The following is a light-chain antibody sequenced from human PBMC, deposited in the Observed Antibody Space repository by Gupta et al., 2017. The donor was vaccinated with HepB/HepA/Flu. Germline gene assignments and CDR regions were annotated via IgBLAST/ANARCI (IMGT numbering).Light chain of an antibody. CDR3: QTWGTFWV. J-gene: IGLJ3*02. V-gene: IGLV4-69*02. CDR1: SGHSDYA. Sequence: QVVLTQSPSASASLGASVRLTCTLSSGHSDYAIAWHQQQPQKGPRYLMKLDSDGTHTKGDGIPDRFSGSSSGAERYLTISSLQSEDEADYYCQTWGTFWVFGGVTKVTVL. CDR2: LDSDGTH.